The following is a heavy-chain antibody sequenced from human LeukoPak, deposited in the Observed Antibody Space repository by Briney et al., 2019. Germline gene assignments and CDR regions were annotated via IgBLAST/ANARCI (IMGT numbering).Heavy chain of an antibody. Sequence: SETLSLTCAVYGGSFSGYYWSWIRQPPGKGLEWIGYIYYSGSTNYNPSLKSRVTISVDTSKNQFSLKLSSVTAADTAVYYCARGGDLDFWSGYYSIFDYWGQGTLVTVSS. CDR3: ARGGDLDFWSGYYSIFDY. J-gene: IGHJ4*02. V-gene: IGHV4-59*08. D-gene: IGHD3-3*01. CDR1: GGSFSGYY. CDR2: IYYSGST.